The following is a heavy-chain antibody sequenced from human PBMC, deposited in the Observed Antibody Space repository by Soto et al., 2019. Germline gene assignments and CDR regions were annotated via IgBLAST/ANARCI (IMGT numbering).Heavy chain of an antibody. Sequence: GGSLRLSCAASGFTFSSYTVSWVRQAPGKGLEWVSSISGGGLSTYYANSVKGRFTISRDNSKNTLYLQMNSLRAEDTAVYYCAKGDLYSYGPRWFDPWGQGTLVTVSS. CDR2: ISGGGLST. V-gene: IGHV3-23*01. CDR1: GFTFSSYT. J-gene: IGHJ5*02. D-gene: IGHD5-18*01. CDR3: AKGDLYSYGPRWFDP.